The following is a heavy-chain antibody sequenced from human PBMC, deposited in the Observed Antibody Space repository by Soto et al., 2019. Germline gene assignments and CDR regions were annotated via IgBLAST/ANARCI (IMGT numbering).Heavy chain of an antibody. CDR1: GFNFNSYT. V-gene: IGHV3-21*01. D-gene: IGHD1-26*01. CDR3: VREIVGASHYFDY. Sequence: VSLRLSGSASGFNFNSYTMNWVRQAPGKGLEWVSSISRFSDRTYYADSVKGRFTISRDNAKDSMYLEMNSLRAEDTAMYYCVREIVGASHYFDYWGQGTLVTVSS. CDR2: ISRFSDRT. J-gene: IGHJ4*02.